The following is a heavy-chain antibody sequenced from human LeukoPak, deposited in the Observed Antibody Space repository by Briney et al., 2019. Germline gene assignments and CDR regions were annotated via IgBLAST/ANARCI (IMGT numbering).Heavy chain of an antibody. V-gene: IGHV3-23*01. J-gene: IGHJ5*01. CDR3: ARDPSGSFDS. CDR2: IMGGSGGST. CDR1: GFTFSSYA. Sequence: GGSLRLSCAASGFTFSSYAMSWIRQSAGKGLEGVSTIMGGSGGSTHYADSVRGRFTVSRDNSRSTLWLQMDSLRAEDTAVYYCARDPSGSFDSWGQGILVTVSS. D-gene: IGHD1-26*01.